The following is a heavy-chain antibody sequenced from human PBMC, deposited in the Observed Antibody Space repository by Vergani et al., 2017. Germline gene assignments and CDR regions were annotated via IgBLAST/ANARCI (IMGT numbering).Heavy chain of an antibody. J-gene: IGHJ4*02. V-gene: IGHV3-33*01. CDR1: GFTFSSYG. Sequence: QVQLVESGGGVVQPGRSLRLSCAASGFTFSSYGMHWVRQAPGKGREWVAVIWYDGSNKYYADSVKGRFTISRDKSKNTLYLQMNSLRAEDTAVYYCARDSEWAVAGTFDYWGQGTLVTVSS. CDR3: ARDSEWAVAGTFDY. CDR2: IWYDGSNK. D-gene: IGHD6-19*01.